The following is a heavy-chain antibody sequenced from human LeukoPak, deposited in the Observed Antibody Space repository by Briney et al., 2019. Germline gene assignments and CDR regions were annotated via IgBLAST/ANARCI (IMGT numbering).Heavy chain of an antibody. CDR2: INHSGST. Sequence: SETLSLTCAVYGGSFSGYYWSWIRQPPGKGLEWIGEINHSGSTNYNPSLKSRVTISVDTSKNQFSLKLSSVTAADTAVYYCARVVPASWSDYFDYWGQGTLVTVSS. CDR3: ARVVPASWSDYFDY. CDR1: GGSFSGYY. V-gene: IGHV4-34*01. J-gene: IGHJ4*02. D-gene: IGHD2-2*01.